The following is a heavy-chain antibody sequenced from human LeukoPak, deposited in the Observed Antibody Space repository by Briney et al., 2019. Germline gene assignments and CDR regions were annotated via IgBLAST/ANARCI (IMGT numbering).Heavy chain of an antibody. Sequence: VASVKVSCKASGGTFSSYAISWVRQAPGQGLEWMGGIIPIFGTANYAQKFQGRVTITTDESTSTAYMELSSLRSEDTAVYYCAGGRAGTTGYYFDYWGQGTLVTVSS. D-gene: IGHD1-7*01. CDR1: GGTFSSYA. CDR3: AGGRAGTTGYYFDY. J-gene: IGHJ4*02. CDR2: IIPIFGTA. V-gene: IGHV1-69*05.